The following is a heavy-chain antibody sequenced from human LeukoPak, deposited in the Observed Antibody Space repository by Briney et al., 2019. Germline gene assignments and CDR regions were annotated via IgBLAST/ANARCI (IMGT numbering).Heavy chain of an antibody. CDR3: ARHMATIPFYY. Sequence: SETLSLTCTVSGGSISSSSYYWGWIRQPPGKGLEWIGSIYYSGSTYYNPSLKSRVTISVDTSKNQFSLKLSSVTAADTAVYYCARHMATIPFYYWGQGTLVTVSS. J-gene: IGHJ4*02. CDR1: GGSISSSSYY. D-gene: IGHD5-24*01. V-gene: IGHV4-39*01. CDR2: IYYSGST.